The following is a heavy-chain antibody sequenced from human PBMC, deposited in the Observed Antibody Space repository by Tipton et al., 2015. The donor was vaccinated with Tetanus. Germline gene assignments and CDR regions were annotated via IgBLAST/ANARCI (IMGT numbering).Heavy chain of an antibody. D-gene: IGHD3-10*02. J-gene: IGHJ4*02. CDR2: IWIDGSNA. V-gene: IGHV3-33*01. CDR1: GFTIRKHG. Sequence: RSLRLSCAVSGFTIRKHGMHWVRQAPGKGLEWVAIIWIDGSNAYYADSVKGRFIISRDNSKNMLYLQLNSPRAEDTAVYYCARGADNYVYYLDYWGQGTLVTVSA. CDR3: ARGADNYVYYLDY.